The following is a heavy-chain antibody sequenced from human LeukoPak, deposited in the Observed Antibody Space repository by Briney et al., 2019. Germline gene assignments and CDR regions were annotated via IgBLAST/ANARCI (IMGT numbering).Heavy chain of an antibody. CDR1: GGSISSYY. V-gene: IGHV4-59*01. Sequence: SETLSLTCTVSGGSISSYYWSWIRQPPGKGLEWIGYIYYSGSTNYNPSLKSRVTISVDTSKNQFSLKLSSVTAADTAVYYCATSYDYVWGSYYGAFDIWGQGTMVTVSS. J-gene: IGHJ3*02. CDR2: IYYSGST. CDR3: ATSYDYVWGSYYGAFDI. D-gene: IGHD3-16*01.